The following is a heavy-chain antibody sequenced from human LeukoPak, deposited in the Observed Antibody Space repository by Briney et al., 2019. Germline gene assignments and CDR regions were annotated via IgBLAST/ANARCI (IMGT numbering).Heavy chain of an antibody. D-gene: IGHD2-15*01. CDR2: INPNSGGT. CDR1: GYTFTGYY. CDR3: ARRSHCSGGSCYSEGMDV. J-gene: IGHJ6*02. Sequence: ASVKVSCKASGYTFTGYYMHWVRQAPGQGLEWMGWINPNSGGTNYAQKFQGWVTMTRDTSISTAYMELSRLRSDDTAVYYCARRSHCSGGSCYSEGMDVWGQGTTVTVSS. V-gene: IGHV1-2*04.